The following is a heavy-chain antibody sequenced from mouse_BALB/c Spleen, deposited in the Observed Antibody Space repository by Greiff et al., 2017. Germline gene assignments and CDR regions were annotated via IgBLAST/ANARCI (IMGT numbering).Heavy chain of an antibody. Sequence: EVQLQQSGAELVKPGASVKLSCTASGFNIKDTYMHWVKQRPEQGLEWIGRIDPANGNTKYDPKFQGKATITADTSSNTAYLQLSSLTSEDTAVYYCAFITTVVGGYWGQGTTLTVSS. V-gene: IGHV14-3*02. D-gene: IGHD1-1*01. CDR1: GFNIKDTY. CDR3: AFITTVVGGY. CDR2: IDPANGNT. J-gene: IGHJ2*01.